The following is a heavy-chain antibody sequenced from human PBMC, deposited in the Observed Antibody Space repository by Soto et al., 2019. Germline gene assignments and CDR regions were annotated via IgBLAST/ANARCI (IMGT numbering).Heavy chain of an antibody. CDR1: PFTFSPYA. CDR2: ISSSGGNT. D-gene: IGHD3-10*01. CDR3: AKDPCYDSGRHPPEY. V-gene: IGHV3-23*01. J-gene: IGHJ4*02. Sequence: GGSLRLPCAPAPFTFSPYAMIWVRQAPGKGLEWVSGISSSGGNTYYAASEKGRFTIARDNSKSTLHLQMNSLRAEDTAVYYCAKDPCYDSGRHPPEYWGQGTLVTVSS.